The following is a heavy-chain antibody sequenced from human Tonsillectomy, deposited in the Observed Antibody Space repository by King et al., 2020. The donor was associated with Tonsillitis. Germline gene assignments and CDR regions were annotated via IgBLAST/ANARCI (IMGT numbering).Heavy chain of an antibody. CDR2: INPKSGDT. D-gene: IGHD2-2*01. V-gene: IGHV1-2*02. J-gene: IGHJ6*04. Sequence: QLVQSGAEVKKPGASVKVSCTPSGYPFSVYYVHWVRQAPGQGLEWMGWINPKSGDTIYAQKFQDRVTMTRETTISTAYMELSRLRSDDTAVYYCARALYLLLPPGMDVWGKGTTVTVSS. CDR1: GYPFSVYY. CDR3: ARALYLLLPPGMDV.